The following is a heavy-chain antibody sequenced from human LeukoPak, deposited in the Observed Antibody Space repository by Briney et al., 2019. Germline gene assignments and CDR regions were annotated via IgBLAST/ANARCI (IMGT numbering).Heavy chain of an antibody. J-gene: IGHJ4*02. CDR3: AKVVTGYCSTTSCPFDS. V-gene: IGHV3-30*02. D-gene: IGHD2-2*01. CDR1: GFTFSSYG. Sequence: PGGSLRLSCAASGFTFSSYGMHWVRQAPGKGLEWVAYIRYDGSNKNYADSVKGRFTISRDNSKNTLYLQMSSLRAEDTAVYYCAKVVTGYCSTTSCPFDSWGQGTLVTVSS. CDR2: IRYDGSNK.